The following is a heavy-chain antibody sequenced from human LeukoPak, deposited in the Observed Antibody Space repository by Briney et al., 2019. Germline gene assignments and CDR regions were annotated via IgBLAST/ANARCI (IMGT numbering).Heavy chain of an antibody. CDR1: GFTFSTYS. D-gene: IGHD1-1*01. CDR3: AKTGTPWYYFDY. V-gene: IGHV3-48*01. J-gene: IGHJ4*02. CDR2: ITSDSVTM. Sequence: GGSLRLSCAASGFTFSTYSMNWVRQPPGKGLEWVSYITSDSVTMFYADSVKGRFTIPRDNAENSLYLQMNSLRAEDTAVYYCAKTGTPWYYFDYWGQGTLVTVSS.